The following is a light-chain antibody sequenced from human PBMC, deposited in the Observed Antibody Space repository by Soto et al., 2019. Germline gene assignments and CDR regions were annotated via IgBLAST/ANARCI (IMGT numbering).Light chain of an antibody. V-gene: IGKV3-15*01. CDR2: GAS. J-gene: IGKJ4*01. CDR1: QSVSSN. Sequence: EIVMTQSPATLSVSPGERATLSCRASQSVSSNLAWYQQKPGQAPRLLIYGASTRATGIPARFSGSGSGIEFTCTISGLQSEDLAVYYCQQYNSWPPLTFGGGTKVEIK. CDR3: QQYNSWPPLT.